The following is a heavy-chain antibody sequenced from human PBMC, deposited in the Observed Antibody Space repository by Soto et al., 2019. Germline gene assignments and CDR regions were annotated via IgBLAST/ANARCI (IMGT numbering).Heavy chain of an antibody. CDR2: IIPIFGTA. J-gene: IGHJ6*02. Sequence: GASVKVSCKASGGTFSSYAISWVRHAPGQGLEWMGGIIPIFGTANYAQKFQGRVTITADESTSTAYMELSSLRSEDTAVYYCARGTLVRWNDLGVPEPVKYYYYYYGMDVWGQGTTVTVSS. CDR3: ARGTLVRWNDLGVPEPVKYYYYYYGMDV. CDR1: GGTFSSYA. V-gene: IGHV1-69*13. D-gene: IGHD1-1*01.